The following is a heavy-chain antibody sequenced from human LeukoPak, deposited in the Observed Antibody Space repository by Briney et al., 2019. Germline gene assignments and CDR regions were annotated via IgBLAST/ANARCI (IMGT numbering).Heavy chain of an antibody. Sequence: ASVKASCKASGYTFTSYGISWVRQAPGQGLEWMGWISAHNGNTNYAQKLQGRVTMTTDTSTSTAYMELRSLRSDDTAVYYCARGFVYYYGSGSYYNEPFDYWGQGTLVTVSS. CDR2: ISAHNGNT. J-gene: IGHJ4*02. CDR3: ARGFVYYYGSGSYYNEPFDY. CDR1: GYTFTSYG. V-gene: IGHV1-18*01. D-gene: IGHD3-10*01.